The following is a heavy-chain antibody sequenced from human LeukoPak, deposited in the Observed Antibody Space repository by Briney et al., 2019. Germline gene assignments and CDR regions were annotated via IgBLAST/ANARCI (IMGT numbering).Heavy chain of an antibody. CDR2: VRVGGET. V-gene: IGHV3-23*01. CDR3: AKGAGDAGYYLDN. CDR1: GFTFSSCA. J-gene: IGHJ4*02. D-gene: IGHD5-24*01. Sequence: PGGSLRLSCVASGFTFSSCAMNWVRQAPGKGLEWVSAVRVGGETHYADSVKGRFTISRDNAANTVYLQMSGLRVEDTAVYHCAKGAGDAGYYLDNWGREPWSPSPQ.